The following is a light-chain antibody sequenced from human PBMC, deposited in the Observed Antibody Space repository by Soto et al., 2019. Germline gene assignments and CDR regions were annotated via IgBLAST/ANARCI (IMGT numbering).Light chain of an antibody. J-gene: IGKJ4*01. Sequence: DIQMTQSPSSLSASVGDRVTITCRASQSISNYLNWYQQKPGKAPKLLIYTASTLQSGVPSRFSGSGSGTDFTRTISSLQPDDFATYYCQQSYSATTFGGGTKVEIK. CDR1: QSISNY. V-gene: IGKV1-39*01. CDR3: QQSYSATT. CDR2: TAS.